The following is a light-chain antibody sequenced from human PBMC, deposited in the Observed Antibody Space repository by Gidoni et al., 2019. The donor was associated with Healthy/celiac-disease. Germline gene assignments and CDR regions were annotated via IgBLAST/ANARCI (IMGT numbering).Light chain of an antibody. Sequence: DIQMTQSPSSLSASVGDRVTITCRARQSISSYLNWYQQKPGKAPKLLIYTASSLQSVVPSRFSGSGSGTDFTLTISSLQPEDFATYYCQQSYSTLWTFGQGTKVEIK. V-gene: IGKV1-39*01. J-gene: IGKJ1*01. CDR2: TAS. CDR3: QQSYSTLWT. CDR1: QSISSY.